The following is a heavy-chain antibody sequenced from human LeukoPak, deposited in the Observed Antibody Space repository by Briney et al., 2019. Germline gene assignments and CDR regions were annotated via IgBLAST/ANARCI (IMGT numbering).Heavy chain of an antibody. D-gene: IGHD3-22*01. CDR2: INPSGGST. J-gene: IGHJ4*02. V-gene: IGHV1-46*01. CDR3: ARGLRITMIVVVDNSDY. CDR1: GYTFTSYY. Sequence: GASVKVSCKASGYTFTSYYMHWVRQAPGQGLEWMGIINPSGGSTSYAQKFQGRVTMTRDTSTSTVYMELSSLRSEDTAVYYCARGLRITMIVVVDNSDYWGQGTLVTVSS.